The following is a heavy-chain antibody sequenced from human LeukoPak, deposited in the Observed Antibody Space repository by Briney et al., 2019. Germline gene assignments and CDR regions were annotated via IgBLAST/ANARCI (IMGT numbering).Heavy chain of an antibody. J-gene: IGHJ3*02. D-gene: IGHD5-12*01. CDR3: ARYIVATNDALDI. CDR1: GFTFRNYW. Sequence: SGGSLRLSCAASGFTFRNYWMSWVRQAPGKGLEWVANIKEDGSEKYYVDSVKGRFSISRENAQNSLYLQTNSLRAVDTAVYYCARYIVATNDALDIWGQGTMVTVSS. V-gene: IGHV3-7*01. CDR2: IKEDGSEK.